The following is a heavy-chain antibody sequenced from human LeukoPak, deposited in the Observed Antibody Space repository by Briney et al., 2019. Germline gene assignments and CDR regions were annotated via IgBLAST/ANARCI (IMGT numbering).Heavy chain of an antibody. CDR2: IVGGAGGT. CDR3: AKDRAWLQFWS. CDR1: GFTFSSHG. Sequence: HPGGSLRLSCAASGFTFSSHGMSWVRQAPGKGLEWVSGIVGGAGGTYYADSVKGRFTISRDNSKNTVYLQVNSLRAEDTAVFYCAKDRAWLQFWSWGQGTLVTVSS. J-gene: IGHJ4*02. V-gene: IGHV3-23*01. D-gene: IGHD5-18*01.